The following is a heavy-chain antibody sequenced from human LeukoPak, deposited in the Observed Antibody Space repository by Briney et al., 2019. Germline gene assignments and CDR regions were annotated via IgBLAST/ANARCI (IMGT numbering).Heavy chain of an antibody. CDR1: GGSISSDY. Sequence: SETLSLTCSVSGGSISSDYWCWIRPPPETGLEWIGYILYSGSTNSNPSLKRRLTIPVDTSTTQFPLTLSSVTAADTAVYYCARESRDGYNSFDYCGQGTLVTVSS. V-gene: IGHV4-59*01. CDR3: ARESRDGYNSFDY. D-gene: IGHD5-24*01. CDR2: ILYSGST. J-gene: IGHJ4*02.